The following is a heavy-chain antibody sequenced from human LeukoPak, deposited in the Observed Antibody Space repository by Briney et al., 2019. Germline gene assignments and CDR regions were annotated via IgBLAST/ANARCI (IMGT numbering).Heavy chain of an antibody. CDR3: ARDSRFDYGDYEFDY. CDR1: GYTFTSYY. CDR2: INPSGGST. J-gene: IGHJ4*02. Sequence: ASVTVSCKASGYTFTSYYMHWVRQAPGQGLEWMGIINPSGGSTSYAQKFQGRVTMTRDTSTSTVYMELSSLRSEDTAVYYCARDSRFDYGDYEFDYWGQGTLVTVSS. V-gene: IGHV1-46*01. D-gene: IGHD4-17*01.